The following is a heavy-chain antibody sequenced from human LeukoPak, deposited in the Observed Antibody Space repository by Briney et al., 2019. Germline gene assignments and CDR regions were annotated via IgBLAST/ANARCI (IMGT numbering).Heavy chain of an antibody. CDR1: GGSISSGGYY. J-gene: IGHJ4*02. D-gene: IGHD5-24*01. V-gene: IGHV4-30-4*08. CDR2: ISYSGST. Sequence: SQTLSLTCTVSGGSISSGGYYWSWIRQPPGKGLEWIGYISYSGSTHYNPALKSRLSISGDRSKNQFSLKLTSVTAADTAVYYCVRGGEGYYYVDWGQGTLVTVSP. CDR3: VRGGEGYYYVD.